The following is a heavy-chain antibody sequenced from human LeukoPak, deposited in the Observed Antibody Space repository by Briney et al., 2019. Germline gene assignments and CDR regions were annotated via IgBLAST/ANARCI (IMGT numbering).Heavy chain of an antibody. CDR2: ISAYNGNT. J-gene: IGHJ4*02. CDR3: ARDWYYDILTGYRFDY. V-gene: IGHV1-18*01. D-gene: IGHD3-9*01. CDR1: GYTFTSYG. Sequence: ASVKVSCKASGYTFTSYGISWVRQAPGQGLEWMGWISAYNGNTNYAQKLQGRVTMTTDTSTSTAHMELRSLRSDDTAVYYCARDWYYDILTGYRFDYWGQGTLVTVSS.